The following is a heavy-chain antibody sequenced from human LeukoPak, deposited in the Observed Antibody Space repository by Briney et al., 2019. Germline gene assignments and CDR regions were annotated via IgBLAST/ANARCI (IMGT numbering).Heavy chain of an antibody. J-gene: IGHJ4*02. CDR1: GVTFSDYY. D-gene: IGHD6-19*01. V-gene: IGHV3-11*01. CDR2: ISFSDNTI. CDR3: ARVTYDSGWYYSGDY. Sequence: GGSLRLSCVASGVTFSDYYMSWIRQAPGKGLEWVSYISFSDNTIYYADSVKGRFTISRDNAKNSLYLQLNSLRAEDTAVYYCARVTYDSGWYYSGDYWGQGTLVTVSS.